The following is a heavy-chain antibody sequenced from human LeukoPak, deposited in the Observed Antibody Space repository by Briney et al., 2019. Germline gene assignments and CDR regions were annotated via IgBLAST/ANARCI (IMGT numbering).Heavy chain of an antibody. D-gene: IGHD4-23*01. CDR3: AKAPSATVVKGGDYFDY. J-gene: IGHJ4*02. CDR1: GFTFSSYA. CDR2: ISGSGGST. Sequence: GGSLRLSCAASGFTFSSYAMSWVRQAPGKGLEWVSAISGSGGSTFYADSVKGRFTISRDNSKNTLYLQMNSLRAEDTAVYYCAKAPSATVVKGGDYFDYWGQGTLVTVSS. V-gene: IGHV3-23*01.